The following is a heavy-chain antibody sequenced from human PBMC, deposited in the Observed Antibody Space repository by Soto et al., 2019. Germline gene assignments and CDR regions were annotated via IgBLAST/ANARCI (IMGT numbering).Heavy chain of an antibody. V-gene: IGHV3-30*03. CDR1: GFTFSSYG. Sequence: GGSLRLSCAASGFTFSSYGMHWVRQAPGKGLEWVAVISYDGSNKYYADSVKGRFTISRDNSKNTLYLQMNSLRAEDTAVYYCARGSLYTVLRYFDWLFCLDYWGQGTLVTVSS. D-gene: IGHD3-9*01. CDR3: ARGSLYTVLRYFDWLFCLDY. CDR2: ISYDGSNK. J-gene: IGHJ4*02.